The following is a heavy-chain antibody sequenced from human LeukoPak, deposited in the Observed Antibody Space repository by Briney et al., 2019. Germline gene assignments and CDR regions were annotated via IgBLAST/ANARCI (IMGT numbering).Heavy chain of an antibody. CDR3: ARGFMVRGVTTFGY. J-gene: IGHJ4*02. CDR1: LDSTTSNF. V-gene: IGHV4-4*02. Sequence: SQTLSLTCTVSLDSTTSNFWSWVRQPPGKGLVWIGESHRSGSPNYNPTLQSRVTISIDRSRNQIVLELSSVTAADTAVYYCARGFMVRGVTTFGYWGQGTLVTVSS. CDR2: SHRSGSP. D-gene: IGHD3-10*01.